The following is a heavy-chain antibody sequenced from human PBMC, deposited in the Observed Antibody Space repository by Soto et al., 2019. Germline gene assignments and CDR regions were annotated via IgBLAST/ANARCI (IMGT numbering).Heavy chain of an antibody. D-gene: IGHD5-12*01. V-gene: IGHV5-51*01. CDR2: IYPGDSDT. CDR3: ARSRYSGYDLYYYGMDV. CDR1: YW. Sequence: YWIGWVRQMPGKGLEWMGIIYPGDSDTRYRPSFQGQVTISADKSISTAYLQWSSLKASDTAMYYCARSRYSGYDLYYYGMDVWGQGTTVTVSS. J-gene: IGHJ6*02.